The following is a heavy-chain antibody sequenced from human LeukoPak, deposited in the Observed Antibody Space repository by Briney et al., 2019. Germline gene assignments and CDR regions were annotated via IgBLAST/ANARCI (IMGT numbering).Heavy chain of an antibody. V-gene: IGHV1-2*02. CDR2: INPNSGGT. J-gene: IGHJ4*02. Sequence: ASVKVSCKASGYTFTGYYMHWVRQAPGQGLEWMGWINPNSGGTNYAQKFQGRVTMTRDTSISTAYMELSRLRSDDTAVYYCARNRADSYDFWSGYPPLGDWGQGTPVTVSS. CDR3: ARNRADSYDFWSGYPPLGD. D-gene: IGHD3-3*01. CDR1: GYTFTGYY.